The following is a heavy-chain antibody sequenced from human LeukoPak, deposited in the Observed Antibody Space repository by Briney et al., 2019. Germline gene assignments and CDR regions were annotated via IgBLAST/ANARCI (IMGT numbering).Heavy chain of an antibody. CDR1: GYSFTNYW. CDR3: ARRGYVLSLGPSDAFDI. D-gene: IGHD2/OR15-2a*01. V-gene: IGHV5-51*01. Sequence: GESLKISCKGSGYSFTNYWIGWVRQMPGKGLEWMGIIYPGDSDTRYSPSFQGQVTISADKSISTAYLQWSSLKASDTAMYYCARRGYVLSLGPSDAFDIWGQGTMVTVSS. CDR2: IYPGDSDT. J-gene: IGHJ3*02.